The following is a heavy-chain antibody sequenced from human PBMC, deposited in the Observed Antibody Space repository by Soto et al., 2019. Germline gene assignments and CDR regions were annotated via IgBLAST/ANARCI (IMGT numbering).Heavy chain of an antibody. CDR2: INPSGGST. D-gene: IGHD5-12*01. CDR1: GYTFTSYY. Sequence: QVQLVQSGAEVKKPGASVKISCKASGYTFTSYYMHWVRQAPGQGLEWMGIINPSGGSTSYPQKFQAGVTMTSDTSTSTVYMELSSLRSEDTAVYYCAREDGYNYLNYWGQGPLVTVSS. J-gene: IGHJ4*02. CDR3: AREDGYNYLNY. V-gene: IGHV1-46*01.